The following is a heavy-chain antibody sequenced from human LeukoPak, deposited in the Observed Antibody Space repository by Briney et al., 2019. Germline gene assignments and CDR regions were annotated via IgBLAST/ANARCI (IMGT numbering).Heavy chain of an antibody. Sequence: PSETLSLTCAVYGGSVSGYYWSWIRQPPGKGLEWCGEINHSGSTNYNPSLKSRVTISVDTSKNQFSLKLSSVTAADTAVYYCARRGLRFLGRWFGPWGQGTLVTVSS. CDR1: GGSVSGYY. CDR3: ARRGLRFLGRWFGP. CDR2: INHSGST. V-gene: IGHV4-34*01. D-gene: IGHD3-3*01. J-gene: IGHJ5*02.